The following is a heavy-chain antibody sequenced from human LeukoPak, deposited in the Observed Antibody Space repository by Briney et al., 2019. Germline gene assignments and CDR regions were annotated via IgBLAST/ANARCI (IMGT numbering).Heavy chain of an antibody. V-gene: IGHV1-46*01. Sequence: ASVKVSCKASGYTFTSYYMHWVRQAPGQGLEWMGIINPSGGSTSYAQKFQGRVTMTEDTSIDTAYMELSSLRSEDTAVYYCVTGFTTMAVDYFDYWGQGTLVTVSP. CDR1: GYTFTSYY. D-gene: IGHD5-18*01. CDR3: VTGFTTMAVDYFDY. CDR2: INPSGGST. J-gene: IGHJ4*02.